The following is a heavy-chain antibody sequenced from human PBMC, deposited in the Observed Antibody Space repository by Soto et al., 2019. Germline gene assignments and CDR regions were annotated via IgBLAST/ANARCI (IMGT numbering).Heavy chain of an antibody. CDR2: IIPVFGTA. CDR1: GGLFSSYA. CDR3: ARGGIGDVWFNEY. V-gene: IGHV1-69*01. J-gene: IGHJ4*02. D-gene: IGHD2-21*01. Sequence: QEQLVQSGAEVKKSGSSVKVSCKDTGGLFSSYAVSWVRQAPGQGLEWMGGIIPVFGTAYYAQKFQGRVTITADESTKTAYMELSSLVSEDTAMCYCARGGIGDVWFNEYWGQGTQVTVSS.